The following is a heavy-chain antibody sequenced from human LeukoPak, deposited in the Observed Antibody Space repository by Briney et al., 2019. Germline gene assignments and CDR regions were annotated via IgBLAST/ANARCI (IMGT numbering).Heavy chain of an antibody. Sequence: GGSLRLSCAASDFNFSDYWMNWVRQVPGKGLVWVARVNNDGSDTIYADSVEGRFTITRDNAKNTLYLQMNSLRADDTAVYYCTRGGAAGTFDCWGQGTLVTVSS. V-gene: IGHV3-74*01. CDR2: VNNDGSDT. CDR3: TRGGAAGTFDC. D-gene: IGHD6-13*01. CDR1: DFNFSDYW. J-gene: IGHJ4*02.